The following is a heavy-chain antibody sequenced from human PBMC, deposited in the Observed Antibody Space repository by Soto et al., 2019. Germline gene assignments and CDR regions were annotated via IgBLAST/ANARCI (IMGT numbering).Heavy chain of an antibody. Sequence: GGSLRLSCAASGFTFSNYAMSWVRQAPGKGLGWVSTFTRSGNTYYADSVKGRFTISRDNSKNTLYLQMDSLRAEDTAVYYCAREFAPGSPNYDYWGLGTLVTVSS. D-gene: IGHD3-10*01. J-gene: IGHJ4*02. CDR3: AREFAPGSPNYDY. V-gene: IGHV3-23*01. CDR2: FTRSGNT. CDR1: GFTFSNYA.